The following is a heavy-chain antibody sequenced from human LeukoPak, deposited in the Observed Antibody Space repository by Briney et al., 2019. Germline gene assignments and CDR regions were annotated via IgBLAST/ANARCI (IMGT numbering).Heavy chain of an antibody. CDR3: ARDYGSGSYYNGIDY. V-gene: IGHV3-20*03. D-gene: IGHD3-10*01. J-gene: IGHJ4*02. Sequence: YADSVKGRFTISRDNAMSSLYLQMNSLRAEDTALYYYARDYGSGSYYNGIDYWGQGTLVSVSS.